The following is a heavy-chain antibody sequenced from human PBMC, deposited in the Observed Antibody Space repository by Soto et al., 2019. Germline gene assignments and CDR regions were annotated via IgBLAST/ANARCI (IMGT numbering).Heavy chain of an antibody. CDR3: ARASSSSSAADY. D-gene: IGHD6-6*01. J-gene: IGHJ4*02. CDR1: GESISSGGYY. CDR2: IYDTESA. Sequence: TSETLSLTCSVSGESISSGGYYWSWIRHLPGKGLEWIGYIYDTESAYYNPSLKSRVPISMDTSENHFAMRLTSVTAADSAVYYCARASSSSSAADYWGQGLQVTVS. V-gene: IGHV4-31*03.